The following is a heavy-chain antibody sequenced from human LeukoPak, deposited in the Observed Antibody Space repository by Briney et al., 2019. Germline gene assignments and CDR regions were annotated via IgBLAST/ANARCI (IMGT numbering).Heavy chain of an antibody. CDR1: GGSISSGGYY. CDR2: IYYSGST. V-gene: IGHV4-31*03. Sequence: SETLSLTFTVSGGSISSGGYYWSWIRQHPGKGLEWIGYIYYSGSTYYNPSLKSRVTISVDTSKNQFSLKLSSVTAADTAVYYCARLGYDILTGYFFDYWGQGTLVTVSS. J-gene: IGHJ4*02. CDR3: ARLGYDILTGYFFDY. D-gene: IGHD3-9*01.